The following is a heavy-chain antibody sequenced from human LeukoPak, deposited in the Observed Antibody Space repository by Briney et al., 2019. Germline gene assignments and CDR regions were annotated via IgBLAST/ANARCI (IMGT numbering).Heavy chain of an antibody. CDR3: AKIGTYYYDSSGYYADY. D-gene: IGHD3-22*01. J-gene: IGHJ4*02. V-gene: IGHV3-23*01. CDR2: ISGSGGST. Sequence: SGGSLRLSCAASGFTFSSYAMSWVRQAPGKGLEWVSAISGSGGSTYYADSVKGRFTISRDNSKNTLYLQMNSLRAEDTAVYYCAKIGTYYYDSSGYYADYWGQGTLVTVSS. CDR1: GFTFSSYA.